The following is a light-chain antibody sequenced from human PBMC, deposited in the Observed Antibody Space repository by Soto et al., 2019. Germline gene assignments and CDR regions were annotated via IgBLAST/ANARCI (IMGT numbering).Light chain of an antibody. CDR2: GVS. CDR3: SSYTITSAYV. CDR1: SRDIGGYNF. V-gene: IGLV2-14*01. Sequence: QSVLTQPASVSGTPGQSITISCTGTSRDIGGYNFVSWYQQHPGKAPKLMIYGVSNRPSGVSDRFSGSKSGNTASLTISGLQAEDEADYYCSSYTITSAYVFGIGTRSPS. J-gene: IGLJ1*01.